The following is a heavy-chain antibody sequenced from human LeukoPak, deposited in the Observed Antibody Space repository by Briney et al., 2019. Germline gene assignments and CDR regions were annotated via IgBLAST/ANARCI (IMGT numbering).Heavy chain of an antibody. CDR1: GYTFNDFW. J-gene: IGHJ4*02. V-gene: IGHV5-51*01. Sequence: GESLKISCKTSGYTFNDFWIGWARQMPGKGLEWMGIIYPGDSSTIYRLSFQGQVTISVDKSINTAYLQWSSLEASDTAMYFCARQSQGGGSRSYYYWGQGTLVTVSS. CDR2: IYPGDSST. D-gene: IGHD3-16*01. CDR3: ARQSQGGGSRSYYY.